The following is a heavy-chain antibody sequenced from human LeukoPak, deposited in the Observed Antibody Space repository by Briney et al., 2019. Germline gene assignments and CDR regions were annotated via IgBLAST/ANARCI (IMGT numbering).Heavy chain of an antibody. CDR1: GFTFSSYG. Sequence: GGSLRRSCAASGFTFSSYGISWVRQSPGKGQEWVAGIYVDGIRTQYADSVKGRFTISRDNSKNMAFLQMNSLRVEDTAVYFCLRGGGFDDWGQGTLVTVSS. CDR3: LRGGGFDD. J-gene: IGHJ4*02. CDR2: IYVDGIRT. V-gene: IGHV3-23*03. D-gene: IGHD3-3*01.